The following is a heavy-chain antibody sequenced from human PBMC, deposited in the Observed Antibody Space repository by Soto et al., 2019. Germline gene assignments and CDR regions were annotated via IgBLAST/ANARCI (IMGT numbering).Heavy chain of an antibody. Sequence: PGGSLRLSCTSSGFTFSDHGMRCVRHAPGKGLEWVSSISGSVGSTFYADSCAASGFTFTRDNAKNSLYLEMNSLRAEDTAVYYCARESEDLTSNLDYWGQGTLVTVSS. CDR1: GFTFSDHG. J-gene: IGHJ4*02. V-gene: IGHV3-23*01. CDR3: ARESEDLTSNLDY. CDR2: ISGSVGST.